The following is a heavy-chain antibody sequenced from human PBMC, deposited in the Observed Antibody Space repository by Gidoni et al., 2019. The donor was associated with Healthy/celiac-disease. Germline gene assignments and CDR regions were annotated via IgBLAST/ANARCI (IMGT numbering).Heavy chain of an antibody. Sequence: QVQLVQSGAEVKKPGASVKVSCKASGYTFTGYYRHWVRQAPGQGLEWMGWINPNSGGTNYAQKFQGRVTMTRDTSISTAYMELSRLRSDDTAVYYCARGADIVVVPAAAPDLYYYYGMDVWGQGTTVTVSS. CDR2: INPNSGGT. CDR3: ARGADIVVVPAAAPDLYYYYGMDV. CDR1: GYTFTGYY. J-gene: IGHJ6*02. V-gene: IGHV1-2*02. D-gene: IGHD2-2*01.